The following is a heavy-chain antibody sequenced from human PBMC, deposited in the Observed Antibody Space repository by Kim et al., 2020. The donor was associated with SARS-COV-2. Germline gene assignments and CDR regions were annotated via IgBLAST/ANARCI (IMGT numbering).Heavy chain of an antibody. Sequence: SQTLSLTCAISGDSVSSNSAAWNWIGQSPSRGLEWLGMTYYRSKWYNDYAVSVKGRITINPDTSKNQFSLQLNSVTPDDTAVYYFARSIAAAGTHWGQGTTVSVSS. V-gene: IGHV6-1*01. D-gene: IGHD6-13*01. J-gene: IGHJ6*02. CDR1: GDSVSSNSAA. CDR2: TYYRSKWYN. CDR3: ARSIAAAGTH.